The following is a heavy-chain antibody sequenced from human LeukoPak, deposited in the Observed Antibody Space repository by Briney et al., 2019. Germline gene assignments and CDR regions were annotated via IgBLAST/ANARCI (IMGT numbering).Heavy chain of an antibody. CDR1: GFTFSSYG. Sequence: GGSLRLSCAASGFTFSSYGMHWVRQAPGKGLEWVAFIRYDGSNKYYADSVKGRFTISRDNSKNTLYLQMNSLRAEDTAVYYCARGGIVGATSADPLFDYWGQGTLVTVSS. CDR2: IRYDGSNK. J-gene: IGHJ4*02. V-gene: IGHV3-30*02. D-gene: IGHD1-26*01. CDR3: ARGGIVGATSADPLFDY.